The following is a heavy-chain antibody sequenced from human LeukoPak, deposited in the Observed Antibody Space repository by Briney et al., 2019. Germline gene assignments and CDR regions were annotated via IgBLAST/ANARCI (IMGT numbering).Heavy chain of an antibody. J-gene: IGHJ4*02. D-gene: IGHD3-22*01. V-gene: IGHV4-31*03. CDR3: ARMGYYYDSSGYYPIPDY. CDR2: IYYSGST. Sequence: SETLSLTCTVSGDSISSGGYYWSWIRQHPGKGLEWIGYIYYSGSTYYNPSLKSRVTISVDTSKNQFSLKLSSVTAADTAVYYCARMGYYYDSSGYYPIPDYWGQGTLVTVSS. CDR1: GDSISSGGYY.